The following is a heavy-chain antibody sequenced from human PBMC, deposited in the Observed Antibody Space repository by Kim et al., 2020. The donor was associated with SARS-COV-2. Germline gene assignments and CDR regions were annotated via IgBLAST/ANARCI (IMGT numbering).Heavy chain of an antibody. V-gene: IGHV3-48*02. CDR3: ARDVLWFKAKGWFDP. D-gene: IGHD3-10*01. J-gene: IGHJ5*02. Sequence: DSVKGRLTISRDNAKNSLYLQMNSLRDEDTAVYYCARDVLWFKAKGWFDPWGQGTLVTVSS.